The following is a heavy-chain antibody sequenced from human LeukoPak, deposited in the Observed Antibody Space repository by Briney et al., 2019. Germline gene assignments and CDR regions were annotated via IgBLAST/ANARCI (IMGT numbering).Heavy chain of an antibody. Sequence: ASVKVSCKASGYTFTSNGISWVRQAPGQGAEWMGWISGYNGNKNYAQNFQGRVTMTTDTSTRTADLELRGRRSDDTAVYYCAREYRYCSGGDCSWPNSGMDVWGQGTTVTVSS. CDR1: GYTFTSNG. CDR3: AREYRYCSGGDCSWPNSGMDV. J-gene: IGHJ6*02. CDR2: ISGYNGNK. D-gene: IGHD2-15*01. V-gene: IGHV1-18*01.